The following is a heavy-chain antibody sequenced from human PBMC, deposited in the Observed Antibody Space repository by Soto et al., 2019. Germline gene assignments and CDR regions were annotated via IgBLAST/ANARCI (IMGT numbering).Heavy chain of an antibody. CDR3: AANRHYDILTGYKTSRWFDP. D-gene: IGHD3-9*01. Sequence: QVQLVQSGAEVKKPGSSVKVSCKASGGTFSSYAISWVRQAPGQGLEWMGGIIPIFGTANYAQKFQGRVTITADEATSRAYMELSSLRSEDTAVYYCAANRHYDILTGYKTSRWFDPWGQGTLVTVSS. CDR1: GGTFSSYA. CDR2: IIPIFGTA. J-gene: IGHJ5*02. V-gene: IGHV1-69*01.